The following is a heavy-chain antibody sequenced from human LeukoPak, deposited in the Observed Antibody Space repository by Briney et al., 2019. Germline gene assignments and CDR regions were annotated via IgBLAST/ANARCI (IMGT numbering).Heavy chain of an antibody. Sequence: SETLSLTCTVSGGSISSYYWSWIRQPPGKGLEWIGYIYYSGSTNYNPSLNSRVTISVDTSKNYFSLKLSSVTAADTAVYYCARETYSGYDHYFDFWGQGTLVTVSS. D-gene: IGHD5-12*01. V-gene: IGHV4-59*01. CDR2: IYYSGST. J-gene: IGHJ4*02. CDR1: GGSISSYY. CDR3: ARETYSGYDHYFDF.